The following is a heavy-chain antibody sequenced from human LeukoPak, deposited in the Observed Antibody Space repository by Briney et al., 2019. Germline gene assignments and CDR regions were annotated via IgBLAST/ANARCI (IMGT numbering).Heavy chain of an antibody. D-gene: IGHD6-19*01. V-gene: IGHV3-21*01. CDR3: ARERTGGGWYGAFDI. CDR1: GFTFSSYS. J-gene: IGHJ3*02. Sequence: KTGGSLRLSCAASGFTFSSYSMNWVRQAPGKGLEWVSSISSGSSYIYYADSVKGRFTISRDNAKNSLCLQMNSLRAEDTAVYYCARERTGGGWYGAFDIWGQGTMVTVSS. CDR2: ISSGSSYI.